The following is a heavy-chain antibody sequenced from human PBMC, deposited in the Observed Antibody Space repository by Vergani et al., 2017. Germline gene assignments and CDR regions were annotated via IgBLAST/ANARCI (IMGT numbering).Heavy chain of an antibody. V-gene: IGHV4-39*01. CDR3: ARGGRAMVTRWFDP. D-gene: IGHD5-18*01. Sequence: QLQLQESGPGLVKPSETLSLTCTVSGGSITYGAFYWGWIRQSPGKGLEWIGSIYYSENKFYNPSLESRVTLSIDTTKNQFSLKLNSVTAADTAVYYCARGGRAMVTRWFDPWGQGTLVTVSS. J-gene: IGHJ5*02. CDR2: IYYSENK. CDR1: GGSITYGAFY.